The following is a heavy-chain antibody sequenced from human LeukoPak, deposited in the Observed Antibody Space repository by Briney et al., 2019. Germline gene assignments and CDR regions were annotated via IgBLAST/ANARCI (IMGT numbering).Heavy chain of an antibody. D-gene: IGHD3-16*02. CDR3: ARALDSLGGLSLPDY. CDR1: GYSFTNYA. CDR2: IHPSTGNP. J-gene: IGHJ4*02. V-gene: IGHV7-4-1*02. Sequence: GASVKVSCKASGYSFTNYAMNWVRQAPGQGLEFMGWIHPSTGNPAYAQGFSGRFVFSLDTSVTTTYLQISDLKADDTAFYFCARALDSLGGLSLPDYWGQGTLVTVSS.